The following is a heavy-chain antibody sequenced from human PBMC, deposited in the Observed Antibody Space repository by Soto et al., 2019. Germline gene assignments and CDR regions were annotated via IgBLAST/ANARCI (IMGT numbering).Heavy chain of an antibody. V-gene: IGHV3-23*01. CDR3: AKVPLWYDSSGYVGTCYFDY. CDR2: ISGSGGST. D-gene: IGHD3-22*01. CDR1: GFTFSSYA. Sequence: GGSLRLSCAASGFTFSSYAMSWVRQAPGKGLEWVSAISGSGGSTYYADSVKGRFTISRDNSKNTLYLQMNSLRAEDTAVYYCAKVPLWYDSSGYVGTCYFDYWGQGTLVTVSS. J-gene: IGHJ4*02.